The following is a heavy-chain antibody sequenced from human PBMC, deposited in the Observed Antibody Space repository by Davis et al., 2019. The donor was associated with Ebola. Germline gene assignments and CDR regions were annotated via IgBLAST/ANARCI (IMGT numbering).Heavy chain of an antibody. CDR2: MNPNSGNT. Sequence: ASVKVSCKASGSTFTNYDVHWVRQGTGQGLEWIGWMNPNSGNTGYGQKFQGRVTMTRKTSISTAYMELSSLTSEDTAVYYCARGRKVARMGSWFDSWGQGTLVTVSS. CDR1: GSTFTNYD. D-gene: IGHD5-12*01. V-gene: IGHV1-8*01. J-gene: IGHJ5*01. CDR3: ARGRKVARMGSWFDS.